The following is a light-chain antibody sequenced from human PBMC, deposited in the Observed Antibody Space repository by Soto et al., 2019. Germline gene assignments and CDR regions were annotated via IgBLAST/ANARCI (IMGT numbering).Light chain of an antibody. CDR2: GAS. V-gene: IGKV3-15*01. CDR1: KSVSSN. J-gene: IGKJ1*01. Sequence: EIVMTQSPATLSVSPGERATLSCRASKSVSSNLAWYQQKPGQAPRLLIYGASTRATGIPARFSGSGSGTEFTLTISSPQSEDFAVYYCQQYNNWPPWTLGQGTKVEIK. CDR3: QQYNNWPPWT.